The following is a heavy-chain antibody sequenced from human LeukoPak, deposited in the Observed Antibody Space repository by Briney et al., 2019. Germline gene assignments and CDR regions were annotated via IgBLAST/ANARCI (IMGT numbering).Heavy chain of an antibody. J-gene: IGHJ4*02. CDR3: ARGAPNAYFDY. V-gene: IGHV3-53*01. CDR2: IYSGAST. D-gene: IGHD4/OR15-4a*01. CDR1: GFTFRSNY. Sequence: GGSLRLSCAASGFTFRSNYMRWVRQARGKGLECVSVIYSGASTYYAVSVKGRFTISRDNSKNTLYLQMNSLRAEDTAVYYCARGAPNAYFDYWGQGTLVTVSS.